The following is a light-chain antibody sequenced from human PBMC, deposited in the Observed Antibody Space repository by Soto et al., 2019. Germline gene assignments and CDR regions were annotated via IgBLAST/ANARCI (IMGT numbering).Light chain of an antibody. CDR1: QSLRTN. CDR2: GAS. CDR3: QQYNNWRT. V-gene: IGKV3-15*01. J-gene: IGKJ1*01. Sequence: EIVMTQSPATLSVSPGESATLSCRASQSLRTNLAWYQQKPGQVPRLLIYGASTRATGVPGRFSGSGSGTEFTLTISSLQSEDFAMYYCQQYNNWRTFGPGTKVEL.